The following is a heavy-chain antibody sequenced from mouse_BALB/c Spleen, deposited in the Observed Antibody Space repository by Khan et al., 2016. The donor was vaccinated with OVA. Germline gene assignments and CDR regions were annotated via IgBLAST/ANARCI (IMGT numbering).Heavy chain of an antibody. CDR1: GYTFTSHT. CDR3: ARRTTEYAMDY. CDR2: INPRSGYT. J-gene: IGHJ4*01. Sequence: QVQLQQSGAELARPGASVKMSCKASGYTFTSHTMHWVKQRPGQGLEWIGYINPRSGYTNYNQKFNDKATLNEDKSSSTAYMQLSSQTSEDSAIYYCARRTTEYAMDYWGQGTSVTVSS. D-gene: IGHD6-1*01. V-gene: IGHV1-4*01.